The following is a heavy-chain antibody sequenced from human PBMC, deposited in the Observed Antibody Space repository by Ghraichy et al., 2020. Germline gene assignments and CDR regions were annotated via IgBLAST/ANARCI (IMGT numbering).Heavy chain of an antibody. CDR1: GYTFTSYG. J-gene: IGHJ6*02. D-gene: IGHD6-13*01. CDR3: ARDPPPGSSSWVMYYYYGMDV. Sequence: ASVKVSCKASGYTFTSYGISWVRQAPGQGLEWMGWISAYNGNTNYAQKLQGRVTMTTDTSTSTAYMELRSLRSNDTAVYYCARDPPPGSSSWVMYYYYGMDVGGHGTTVIGS. V-gene: IGHV1-18*01. CDR2: ISAYNGNT.